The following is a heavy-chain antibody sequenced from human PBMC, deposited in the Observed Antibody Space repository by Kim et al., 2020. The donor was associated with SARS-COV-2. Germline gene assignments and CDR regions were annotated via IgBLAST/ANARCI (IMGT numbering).Heavy chain of an antibody. CDR3: VKGGGTTKANYYYYYGMDV. CDR1: GFTFSSYA. J-gene: IGHJ6*02. CDR2: ISSNGGST. D-gene: IGHD4-17*01. Sequence: GGSLRLSCSASGFTFSSYAMHWVRQAPGKGLEYVSAISSNGGSTYYADSVKGRFTISRDNSKNTLYLQMSSLRAEDTAVYYCVKGGGTTKANYYYYYGMDVWGQGTTVTVSS. V-gene: IGHV3-64D*09.